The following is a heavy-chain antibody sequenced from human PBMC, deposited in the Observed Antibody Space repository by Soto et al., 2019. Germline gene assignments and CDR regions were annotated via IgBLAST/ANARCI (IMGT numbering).Heavy chain of an antibody. D-gene: IGHD4-4*01. CDR1: GFTFSSYS. CDR2: ISSSGSYI. J-gene: IGHJ5*02. CDR3: AKIEYSNYFSFDP. V-gene: IGHV3-21*01. Sequence: GGSLRLSCAASGFTFSSYSMNWVRLAPGKGLEWVSSISSSGSYIYHADSVKGRFTISRDNAKNSLYLQMNRLRAEDTALYFCAKIEYSNYFSFDPWGQGTLVTVSS.